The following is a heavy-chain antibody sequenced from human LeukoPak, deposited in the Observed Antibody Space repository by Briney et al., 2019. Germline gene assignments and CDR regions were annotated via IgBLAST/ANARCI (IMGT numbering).Heavy chain of an antibody. CDR2: ISCSEGST. Sequence: GGSLRLSCAASGFIFSRYAMSWVRQTPEKGLEWVSVISCSEGSTYYATAVRGRFNNARDDSGNTLFLQMNSLRAEDTAVYYCARQVSCDTTTCYAGMPPDYWGQGTLVTDSS. V-gene: IGHV3-23*01. CDR3: ARQVSCDTTTCYAGMPPDY. J-gene: IGHJ4*02. D-gene: IGHD2-2*01. CDR1: GFIFSRYA.